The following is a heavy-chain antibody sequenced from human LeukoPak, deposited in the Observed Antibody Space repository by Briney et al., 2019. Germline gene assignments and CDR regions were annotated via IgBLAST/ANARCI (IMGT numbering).Heavy chain of an antibody. CDR3: ARDWQWQQLDGDAFDI. Sequence: PGGSLRLSCAASGFTFSGYWMSWVRPAPGKGLEGVTNIKQDGSEKYYVDSVKGRFTISRDNAKNSLFLQMNSLRAEDTAVYYCARDWQWQQLDGDAFDIWGQGTMVTVSS. V-gene: IGHV3-7*04. CDR2: IKQDGSEK. CDR1: GFTFSGYW. J-gene: IGHJ3*02. D-gene: IGHD6-13*01.